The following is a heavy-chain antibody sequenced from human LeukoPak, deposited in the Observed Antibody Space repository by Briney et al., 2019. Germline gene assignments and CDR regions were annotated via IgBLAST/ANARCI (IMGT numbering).Heavy chain of an antibody. J-gene: IGHJ3*01. Sequence: GGSLRLSCAASGFTFSIYWMHWVRQVPGKGLVWFSRVNNDGSDTIYADSVRGRFTVSRDNAKDTAYLQMNSLRPEDTAVYYCARGGDAHGFDVWGQGTMITVTS. D-gene: IGHD2-21*01. CDR3: ARGGDAHGFDV. V-gene: IGHV3-74*01. CDR2: VNNDGSDT. CDR1: GFTFSIYW.